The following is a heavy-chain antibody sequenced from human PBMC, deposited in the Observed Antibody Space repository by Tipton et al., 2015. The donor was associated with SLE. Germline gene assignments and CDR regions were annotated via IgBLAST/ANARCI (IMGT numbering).Heavy chain of an antibody. D-gene: IGHD3-10*01. CDR2: IYTSGST. J-gene: IGHJ4*02. Sequence: TLSLTCTVSGGSISSGSYFWGWIRQPAGKGLEWIGHIYTSGSTNYNPSLKSRVSLSVDTSKNQFSLRLSSVTAADTAVYYCAKDRASLTMVQGVILYWGQGTLVTVSS. V-gene: IGHV4-61*09. CDR1: GGSISSGSYF. CDR3: AKDRASLTMVQGVILY.